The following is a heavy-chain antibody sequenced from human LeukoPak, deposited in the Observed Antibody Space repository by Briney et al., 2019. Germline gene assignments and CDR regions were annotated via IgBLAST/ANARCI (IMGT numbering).Heavy chain of an antibody. CDR3: ARGSRLSDAFDI. CDR2: VSSSSSYI. D-gene: IGHD3-16*01. J-gene: IGHJ3*02. CDR1: GFTFSSYS. V-gene: IGHV3-21*01. Sequence: GGSLRLSCAASGFTFSSYSMNWVGQAPGKGLEWVSSVSSSSSYIYYADSGKGRFTISRDNAKNSLYLQMNSLRAEDTAVYYCARGSRLSDAFDIWGQGTMVTLTS.